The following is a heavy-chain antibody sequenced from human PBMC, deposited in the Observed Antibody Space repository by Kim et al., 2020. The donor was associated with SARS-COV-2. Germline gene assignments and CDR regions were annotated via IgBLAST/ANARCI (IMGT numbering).Heavy chain of an antibody. Sequence: GTTKYTPPLKSRVTLSVDTSKNQSSLRMTAVTAADTAIYYCARRSAGVDWWGQGTPVTVSS. V-gene: IGHV4-34*01. CDR2: GTT. J-gene: IGHJ4*02. CDR3: ARRSAGVDW.